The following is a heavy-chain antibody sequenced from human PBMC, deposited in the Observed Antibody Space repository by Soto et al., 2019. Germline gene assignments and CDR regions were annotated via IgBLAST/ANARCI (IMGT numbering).Heavy chain of an antibody. J-gene: IGHJ4*02. CDR1: GDTFRSYT. V-gene: IGHV1-69*01. CDR2: IVPVFGTT. CDR3: ARGRISVAAFDY. D-gene: IGHD6-19*01. Sequence: QVHLVQSGAEVKKPGSSVNVSCKASGDTFRSYTITWVRQAPGKGLEWLGGIVPVFGTTKYAQTLEDRVTITADEPTTTIYMEMSSLRYDDTAVYYCARGRISVAAFDYWGQGILVTVSS.